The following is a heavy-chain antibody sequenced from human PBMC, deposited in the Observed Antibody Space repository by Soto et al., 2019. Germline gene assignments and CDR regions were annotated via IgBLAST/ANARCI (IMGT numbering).Heavy chain of an antibody. CDR2: IYYSGST. V-gene: IGHV4-31*03. CDR1: GGSISSGGYY. D-gene: IGHD3-3*01. CDR3: ARMNYDFWSGYYTSNWFDP. J-gene: IGHJ5*02. Sequence: KTSETLSLICTVSGGSISSGGYYWSWIRQHPGKGLEWIGYIYYSGSTYYNPSLKSRVTISVDTSKNQFSLKLSSVTAADTAVYYCARMNYDFWSGYYTSNWFDPWGQGTLVTVSS.